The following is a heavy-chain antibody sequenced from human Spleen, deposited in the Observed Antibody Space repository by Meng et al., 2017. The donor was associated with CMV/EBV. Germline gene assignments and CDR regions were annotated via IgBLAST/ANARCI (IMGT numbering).Heavy chain of an antibody. V-gene: IGHV1-18*01. J-gene: IGHJ6*02. CDR3: TRDWFGAGQYYGMDV. Sequence: ASVKVSCKASGYSFTNYGISWVRQAPGQGLEWMGWISPYDGDTNYGQDLQGRVTMTTDTSTSTAYMELRSLRSDDTAVYYCTRDWFGAGQYYGMDVWGQGTTVTVSS. CDR1: GYSFTNYG. CDR2: ISPYDGDT. D-gene: IGHD3-10*01.